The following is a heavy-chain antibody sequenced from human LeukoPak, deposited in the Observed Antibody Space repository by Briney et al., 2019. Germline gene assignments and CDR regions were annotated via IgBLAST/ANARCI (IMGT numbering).Heavy chain of an antibody. CDR1: GFTFSTYW. J-gene: IGHJ4*02. Sequence: GGCLRLSCAASGFTFSTYWMSWVRQAPGKGLEWVANIKQDGSEKYYVDSVKGRFTISRDNAKNSLYLQMNTLRPEDTAVYYCARERQNKDFWSGGDYWGQGTLVTVSS. CDR2: IKQDGSEK. D-gene: IGHD3-3*01. V-gene: IGHV3-7*01. CDR3: ARERQNKDFWSGGDY.